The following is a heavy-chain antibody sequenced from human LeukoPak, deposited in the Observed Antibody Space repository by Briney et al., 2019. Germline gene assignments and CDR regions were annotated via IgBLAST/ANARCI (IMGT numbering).Heavy chain of an antibody. CDR3: ARGYDFWSGPYWYFDL. V-gene: IGHV4-4*07. D-gene: IGHD3-3*01. CDR1: GGSISSYY. J-gene: IGHJ2*01. CDR2: IYTSGST. Sequence: KTSETLSLTCTVSGGSISSYYWSWIRQPAGKGLEWIGRIYTSGSTNYSPSLKSRVTISVDKSKNQFSLKLSSVTAADTAVYYCARGYDFWSGPYWYFDLWGRGTLVTVSS.